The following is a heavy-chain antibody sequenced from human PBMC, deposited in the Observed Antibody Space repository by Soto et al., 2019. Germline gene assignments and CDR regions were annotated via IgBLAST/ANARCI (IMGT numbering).Heavy chain of an antibody. CDR3: VREGKEDAFDI. CDR2: ISYDGSNK. CDR1: GFTFSSYG. J-gene: IGHJ3*02. Sequence: GGSLRLSCAASGFTFSSYGMHWVRQAPGKGLEWVAVISYDGSNKYYADSVKGRFTISRDNSKNTLYLQMNSLRAEDTAVYYCVREGKEDAFDIWGQGTMVTVSS. V-gene: IGHV3-30*03.